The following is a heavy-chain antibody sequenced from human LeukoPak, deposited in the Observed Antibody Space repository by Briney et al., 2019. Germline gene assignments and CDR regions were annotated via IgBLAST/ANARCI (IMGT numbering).Heavy chain of an antibody. V-gene: IGHV4-59*01. D-gene: IGHD1-26*01. CDR3: ARGSGSYSLEAFDI. CDR2: ISYSGST. CDR1: GGSISSYY. J-gene: IGHJ3*02. Sequence: PSETLSLTCTVSGGSISSYYWSWIRQPPGKGLEWIGYISYSGSTNYNPSLKSRVTISVDTSRNQFSLKLSSVTAADTAVYYCARGSGSYSLEAFDIWGQGTMVTVSS.